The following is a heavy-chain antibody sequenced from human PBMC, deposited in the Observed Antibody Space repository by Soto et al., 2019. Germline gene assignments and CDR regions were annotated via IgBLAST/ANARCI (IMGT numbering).Heavy chain of an antibody. J-gene: IGHJ6*02. D-gene: IGHD2-2*01. CDR2: ISYDGSDK. V-gene: IGHV3-30-3*01. Sequence: DLEESGGGVVQPGGSLRLSCAGSGFDFSGYTIHWVRQAPGKGLEWVAVISYDGSDKYYADSVKGRFTISRDNAKKTLYLQMNSLRIEDTAVYYCARVDCSTTTCYYYGFDVRGQGTTVTVSS. CDR1: GFDFSGYT. CDR3: ARVDCSTTTCYYYGFDV.